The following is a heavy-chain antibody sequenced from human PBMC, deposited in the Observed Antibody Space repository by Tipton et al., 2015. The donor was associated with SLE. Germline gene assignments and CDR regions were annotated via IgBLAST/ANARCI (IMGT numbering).Heavy chain of an antibody. CDR3: ARGYSGSYFYYCMDV. J-gene: IGHJ6*03. Sequence: TLSLTCAVYGGSFSGYYWSWIRQPPGKGLEWIGEINHSGSTNYNPSLKSRVTISVDTSKNQFSLKLSSVTAADTAVYYCARGYSGSYFYYCMDVWGKGTTVAVSS. V-gene: IGHV4-34*01. D-gene: IGHD1-26*01. CDR2: INHSGST. CDR1: GGSFSGYY.